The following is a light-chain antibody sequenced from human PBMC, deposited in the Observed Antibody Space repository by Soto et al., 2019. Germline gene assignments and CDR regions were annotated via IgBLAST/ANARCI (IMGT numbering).Light chain of an antibody. CDR1: QSVRNNY. V-gene: IGKV3-20*01. Sequence: DIVFTQYTSCLCLSPGAGANLSCRARQSVRNNYLAWYQQKPGQAPRLLIYGASNRATGITDRFSGRGSGTDFTLTTSRLEPEDFAVYYCQQYGSSGPCAQGTKVDIK. CDR3: QQYGSSGP. CDR2: GAS. J-gene: IGKJ1*01.